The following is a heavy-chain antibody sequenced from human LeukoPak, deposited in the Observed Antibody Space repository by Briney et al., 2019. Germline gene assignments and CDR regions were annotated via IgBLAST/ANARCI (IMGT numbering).Heavy chain of an antibody. CDR3: ARAPGGYGSGSRGAFDI. CDR2: IYYRGST. CDR1: GGSISSYY. D-gene: IGHD3-10*01. Sequence: SETLSLTCTVSGGSISSYYWSWIRQPPGTGLEWIGYIYYRGSTNYNPSLKSRVTISVDTSKNQFSLKLSAVTAADTAVYYCARAPGGYGSGSRGAFDIWGQGTMVTVSS. V-gene: IGHV4-59*01. J-gene: IGHJ3*02.